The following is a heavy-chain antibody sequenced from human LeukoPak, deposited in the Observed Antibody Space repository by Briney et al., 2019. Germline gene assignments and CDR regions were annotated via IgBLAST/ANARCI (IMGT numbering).Heavy chain of an antibody. CDR1: GFTVDYTY. CDR3: ARLYRY. Sequence: GGSLRLSCEDSGFTVDYTYMSWVRQAPGKGLECVSVLYSGGSTYYADSVKGRFTISRDNSKNTLYLQMNSLRAEDTAVYYCARLYRYWGQGTLVTVSS. CDR2: LYSGGST. V-gene: IGHV3-66*04. J-gene: IGHJ4*02.